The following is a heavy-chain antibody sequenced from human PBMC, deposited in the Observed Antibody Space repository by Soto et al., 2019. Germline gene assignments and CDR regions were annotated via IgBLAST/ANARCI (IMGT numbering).Heavy chain of an antibody. D-gene: IGHD3-3*01. V-gene: IGHV4-39*07. CDR1: GGSISSSSYY. J-gene: IGHJ6*02. CDR2: INHSGST. CDR3: ARSLYYDFWSGYYNYYYYYGMDV. Sequence: SETLSLTCTVSGGSISSSSYYWSWIRQPPGKGLEWIGEINHSGSTNYNPSLKSRVTISVDTSKNQFSLKLSSVTAADTAVYYCARSLYYDFWSGYYNYYYYYGMDVWGQGTTVTVSS.